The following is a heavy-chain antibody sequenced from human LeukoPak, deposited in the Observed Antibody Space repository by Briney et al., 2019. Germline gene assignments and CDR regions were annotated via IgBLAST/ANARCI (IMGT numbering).Heavy chain of an antibody. V-gene: IGHV4-39*01. D-gene: IGHD3-22*01. Sequence: SETLSLTSTVSAGSICSSTYYWGWVRQPPGKGLEWIGSIYYSGTTYFNPSLKSRVTISVDTSKNQFTLKLSSVTAADTAIYYCATQGSDSSGSKGWLYPWGQGTLVTVSS. CDR1: AGSICSSTYY. CDR2: IYYSGTT. J-gene: IGHJ5*02. CDR3: ATQGSDSSGSKGWLYP.